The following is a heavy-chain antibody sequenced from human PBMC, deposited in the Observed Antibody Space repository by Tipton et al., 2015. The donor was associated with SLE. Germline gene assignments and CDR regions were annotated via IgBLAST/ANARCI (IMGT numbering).Heavy chain of an antibody. CDR2: IYYTGRT. D-gene: IGHD3-16*01. J-gene: IGHJ4*02. Sequence: TLSLTCTVSGASINSFYWSWIRQPPGKGLEWIGDIYYTGRTNYNPSFKSRVTISVDTSKNQFSLKLNSVTVADTAVYYCAREGEVWGGALDYWGQGTLVTVSS. CDR3: AREGEVWGGALDY. V-gene: IGHV4-59*01. CDR1: GASINSFY.